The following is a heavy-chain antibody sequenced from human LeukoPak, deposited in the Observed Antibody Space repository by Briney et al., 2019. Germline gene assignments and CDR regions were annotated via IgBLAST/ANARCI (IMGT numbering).Heavy chain of an antibody. D-gene: IGHD3-16*02. CDR1: GFTFSSYA. Sequence: GGSLRLSRAASGFTFSSYAMSWVRQAPGKGLEWVSAISGSGGSTYYADPVKGRFTISRDNSKSTLYLQMNSLRAEDTAVYYCAKDRGVWGSYRYYFDYWGQGTLVTVSS. V-gene: IGHV3-23*01. CDR3: AKDRGVWGSYRYYFDY. J-gene: IGHJ4*02. CDR2: ISGSGGST.